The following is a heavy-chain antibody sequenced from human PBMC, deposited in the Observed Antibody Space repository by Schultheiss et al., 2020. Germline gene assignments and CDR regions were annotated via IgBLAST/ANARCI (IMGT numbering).Heavy chain of an antibody. CDR3: ARDSLPAFLLDCSSTNCYGYGMDV. CDR2: IWYDGSNK. V-gene: IGHV3-33*01. Sequence: GGSLRLSCAASGFTFSSYGMHWVRQAPGKGLEWVAVIWYDGSNKYYADSVKGRFTISRDNSKNTLYLQMNSLRAEDTAVYYCARDSLPAFLLDCSSTNCYGYGMDVWGQGTTVTVSS. J-gene: IGHJ6*02. CDR1: GFTFSSYG. D-gene: IGHD2-2*01.